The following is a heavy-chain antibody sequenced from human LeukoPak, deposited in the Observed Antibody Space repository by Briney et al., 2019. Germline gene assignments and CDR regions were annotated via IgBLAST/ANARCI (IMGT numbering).Heavy chain of an antibody. J-gene: IGHJ4*02. CDR1: GGSISSGGYY. CDR2: IYYSGST. D-gene: IGHD4-17*01. CDR3: ARAPDYGAPSDY. V-gene: IGHV4-31*03. Sequence: SQTLSLTCIVSGGSISSGGYYWSWIRQHPGKGLEWIGYIYYSGSTYYNPSLKSRVTISVDTSKNQFSLKLSSVTAADTAVYYCARAPDYGAPSDYWGQGTLVTVSS.